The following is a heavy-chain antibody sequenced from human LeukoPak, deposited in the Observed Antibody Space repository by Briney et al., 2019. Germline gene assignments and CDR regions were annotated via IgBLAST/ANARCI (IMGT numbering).Heavy chain of an antibody. CDR2: ISGSGGST. Sequence: GGSLRLFCAASGFTFSSYAMSWVRQAPGKGLEWVSAISGSGGSTYYADSVKGRFTISRDNSKNTLYLQMNSLRAEDTAVYYCAKDLSRHTAAGSPFDYWGQGTLVTVSS. D-gene: IGHD6-13*01. CDR3: AKDLSRHTAAGSPFDY. J-gene: IGHJ4*02. V-gene: IGHV3-23*01. CDR1: GFTFSSYA.